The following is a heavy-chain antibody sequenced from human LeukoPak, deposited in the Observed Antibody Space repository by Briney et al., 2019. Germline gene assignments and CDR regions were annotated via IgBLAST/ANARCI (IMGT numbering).Heavy chain of an antibody. J-gene: IGHJ4*02. CDR3: ARDLYSYGHFDY. V-gene: IGHV3-30-3*01. D-gene: IGHD5-18*01. Sequence: GGSLRLSCAASGFTFSNYAMHWVRQAPGKGLEWVAVISYDGSNKYYADSVKGRFTISRDNSKNTLYLQMNSLRAEDTAVYYCARDLYSYGHFDYWGRGTLVTVSS. CDR1: GFTFSNYA. CDR2: ISYDGSNK.